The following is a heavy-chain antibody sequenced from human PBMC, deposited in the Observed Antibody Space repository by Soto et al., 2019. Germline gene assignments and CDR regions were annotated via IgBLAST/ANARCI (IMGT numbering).Heavy chain of an antibody. CDR3: ARTVLGPDILADQFVDYYYYMDV. V-gene: IGHV4-61*05. J-gene: IGHJ6*03. Sequence: PSCTLSITCTVCGGSISSSSYYGSWIRLLPGKGLEWVGYIYYSGSTSYNPSLRRRVIMSVDTSKRQFSLQLKSVTAADTAIYYCARTVLGPDILADQFVDYYYYMDVWGQGTTVTVSS. D-gene: IGHD3-9*01. CDR1: GGSISSSSYY. CDR2: IYYSGST.